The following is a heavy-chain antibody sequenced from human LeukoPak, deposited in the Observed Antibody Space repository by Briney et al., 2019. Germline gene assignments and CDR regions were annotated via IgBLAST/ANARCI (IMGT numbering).Heavy chain of an antibody. D-gene: IGHD3-10*01. CDR1: GGSISSYY. CDR2: IYYSGST. Sequence: SETLSLTCTVSGGSISSYYWSWIRQPPGKGLEWIGYIYYSGSTNYNPSLKSRVTISVDTSKNQFSLKLSSVTAADTAVYYCARATPITTVRGVIDHFDYWGQGTLVTVSS. V-gene: IGHV4-59*01. CDR3: ARATPITTVRGVIDHFDY. J-gene: IGHJ4*02.